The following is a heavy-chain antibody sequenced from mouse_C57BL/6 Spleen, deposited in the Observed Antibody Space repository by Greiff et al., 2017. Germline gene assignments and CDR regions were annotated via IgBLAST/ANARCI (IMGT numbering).Heavy chain of an antibody. J-gene: IGHJ3*01. CDR3: ARREDYDWFAY. V-gene: IGHV1-72*01. Sequence: QVQLQQPGAELVKPGASVKLSCKASGYTFTSYWMHWVKQRPGRGLEWIGRLDPNSGGTKYTEKFKSKATLTVDKPSSTAYMQLSSLTSEDSAVYYCARREDYDWFAYWGQGTLVTVSA. D-gene: IGHD2-4*01. CDR1: GYTFTSYW. CDR2: LDPNSGGT.